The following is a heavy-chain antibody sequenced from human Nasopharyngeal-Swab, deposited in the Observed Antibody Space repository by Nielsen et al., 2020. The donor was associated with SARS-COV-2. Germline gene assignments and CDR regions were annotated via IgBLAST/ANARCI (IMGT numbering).Heavy chain of an antibody. CDR3: ATGDPTVTTSNWFDP. Sequence: ASLKVSCKVSGYTLTELSMNWERQAPGKGLEWMGGFDPEDGETIYAQKFQGRVTMTEDTSTDTAYMELSSLRSEDTAVYYCATGDPTVTTSNWFDPWGQGTLATVSS. V-gene: IGHV1-24*01. D-gene: IGHD4-17*01. CDR2: FDPEDGET. CDR1: GYTLTELS. J-gene: IGHJ5*02.